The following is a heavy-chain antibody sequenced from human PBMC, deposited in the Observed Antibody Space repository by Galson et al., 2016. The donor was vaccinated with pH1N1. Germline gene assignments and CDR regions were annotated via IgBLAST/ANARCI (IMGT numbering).Heavy chain of an antibody. CDR2: ISYDGSNK. CDR1: GFTFSTYG. D-gene: IGHD4-17*01. J-gene: IGHJ6*02. V-gene: IGHV3-30*18. Sequence: SLRLSCAASGFTFSTYGMHWVRQAPGKGLEWVAVISYDGSNKYYADSVKGRFTISRDNSKNTLYLQMNSLRAEDTAVYYCAKSPLFDGDYVGMDVWGPGTTVTASS. CDR3: AKSPLFDGDYVGMDV.